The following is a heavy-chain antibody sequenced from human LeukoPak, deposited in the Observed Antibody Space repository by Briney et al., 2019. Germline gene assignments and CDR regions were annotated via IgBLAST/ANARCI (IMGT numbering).Heavy chain of an antibody. CDR2: IYYSGST. CDR1: GGSISSSSYY. J-gene: IGHJ4*02. V-gene: IGHV4-39*01. D-gene: IGHD2-2*01. CDR3: ARTNQPFDY. Sequence: PSETLSLTCTVSGGSISSSSYYWGWIRQPPGKGLEWIGSIYYSGSTYYNPSLKSRVTISVDTSKNQFSLKLSSVTAVDTAVYYCARTNQPFDYWGQGTLVTVSS.